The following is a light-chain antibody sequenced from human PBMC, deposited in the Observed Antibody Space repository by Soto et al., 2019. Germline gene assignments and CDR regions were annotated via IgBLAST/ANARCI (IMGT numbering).Light chain of an antibody. CDR3: QHYDSSPLT. Sequence: EIVLTQSPGTLSLSPGERATLSCRASQSVSSQLAWYQQKPGQAPRFLIYGAFKRATGIPERFSGSGSGTDFTLTISRLEPEDFAVYYCQHYDSSPLTFGGGTKVEVK. CDR1: QSVSSQ. V-gene: IGKV3-20*01. CDR2: GAF. J-gene: IGKJ4*01.